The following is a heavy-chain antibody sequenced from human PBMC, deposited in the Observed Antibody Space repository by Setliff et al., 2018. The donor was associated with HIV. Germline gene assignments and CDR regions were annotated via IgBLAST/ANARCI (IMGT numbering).Heavy chain of an antibody. CDR3: ARGTDFWSGSSNFDY. V-gene: IGHV1-2*02. CDR1: GYTFTDYY. D-gene: IGHD3-3*01. CDR2: INPKNGGT. J-gene: IGHJ4*02. Sequence: ASVKVSCKTSGYTFTDYYIHWVRQAPGQGLEWMGWINPKNGGTNYAQKFQGKVTMTRNTSISTAHMYLSSLRSDDTAIYFCARGTDFWSGSSNFDYWGQGTQV.